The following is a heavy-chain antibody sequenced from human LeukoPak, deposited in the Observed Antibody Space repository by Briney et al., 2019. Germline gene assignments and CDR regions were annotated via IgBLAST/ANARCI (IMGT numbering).Heavy chain of an antibody. CDR3: ARRALGTTTVTTTRRYYYYMDV. J-gene: IGHJ6*03. CDR1: GYTFTSYG. V-gene: IGHV1-18*01. D-gene: IGHD4-11*01. CDR2: ISAYNGNT. Sequence: ASVKVSCKASGYTFTSYGISWVRQAPGQGLEWMGWISAYNGNTNYAQKLQGRVTMTTDTSTSTAYMELRSLRSDDTAVYYCARRALGTTTVTTTRRYYYYMDVWGKGTTVTVSS.